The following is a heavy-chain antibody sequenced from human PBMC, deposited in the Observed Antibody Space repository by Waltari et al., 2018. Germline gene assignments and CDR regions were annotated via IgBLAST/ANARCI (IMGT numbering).Heavy chain of an antibody. D-gene: IGHD1-26*01. CDR1: GFTFRSYS. J-gene: IGHJ4*02. CDR3: ARGGSYFDY. Sequence: EVQLVESGGGLVKPGGSLRLSCAASGFTFRSYSLNWVRQDPGKGLEWVSSISSSSSYIYYADSVKGRFTISRDNAKNSLYLQMNSLRAEDTAVYYCARGGSYFDYWGQGTLVTVSS. CDR2: ISSSSSYI. V-gene: IGHV3-21*01.